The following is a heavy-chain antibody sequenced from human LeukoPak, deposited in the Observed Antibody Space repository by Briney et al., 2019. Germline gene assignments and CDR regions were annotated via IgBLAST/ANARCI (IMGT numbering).Heavy chain of an antibody. CDR1: GGSFSGYY. CDR2: IYYSGST. Sequence: RSSETLSLTCAVYGGSFSGYYWSWIRQPPGKGLEWIGSIYYSGSTYYNPSLKSRVTISVDTSKNQFSLKLSSVTAADTAVYYCARLSPGNGMDVWGQGTTVTVSS. J-gene: IGHJ6*02. V-gene: IGHV4-34*01. CDR3: ARLSPGNGMDV.